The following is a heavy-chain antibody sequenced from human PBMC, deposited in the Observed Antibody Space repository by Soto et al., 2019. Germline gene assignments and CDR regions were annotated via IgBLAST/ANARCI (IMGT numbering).Heavy chain of an antibody. J-gene: IGHJ6*02. D-gene: IGHD3-22*01. V-gene: IGHV1-3*01. CDR2: INASNGKT. Sequence: GASVKVSCKASGGTFSSYAISWVRQAPGQRLEWMGWINASNGKTKYSQKFQGRVTITRDTSASTAYMELNSLRAGDTAVYYCARSPPGGYHYYYGIDVWGQGTTVTVSS. CDR1: GGTFSSYA. CDR3: ARSPPGGYHYYYGIDV.